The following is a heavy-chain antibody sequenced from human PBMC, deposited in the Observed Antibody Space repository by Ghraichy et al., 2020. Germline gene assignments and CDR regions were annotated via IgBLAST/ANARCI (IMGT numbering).Heavy chain of an antibody. CDR3: ASSRDYYDSSGSHFDY. D-gene: IGHD3-22*01. J-gene: IGHJ4*02. CDR2: FYYSGGT. V-gene: IGHV4-31*03. Sequence: SETLSLTCTVSGGSISSGGYYWSWIRQPPGKGLEWIGYFYYSGGTYYNPSLKSRVTISVDTSKNQFSLKLSSVTAADTAVYYCASSRDYYDSSGSHFDYWGQGTLVTVSS. CDR1: GGSISSGGYY.